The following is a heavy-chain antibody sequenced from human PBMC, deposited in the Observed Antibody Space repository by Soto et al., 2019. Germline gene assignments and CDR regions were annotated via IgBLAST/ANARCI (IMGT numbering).Heavy chain of an antibody. CDR3: VYYDFWSGFPNHGMDV. V-gene: IGHV3-30-3*01. D-gene: IGHD3-3*01. Sequence: GGSLRLSCAASGFTFSSYAMHWVRQAPGKGLEWVAVISYDGSNKYYADSVKGRFTISRDNSKNTLYLQMNSLRAEDTAVYYCVYYDFWSGFPNHGMDVWGQGTTVTASS. CDR1: GFTFSSYA. CDR2: ISYDGSNK. J-gene: IGHJ6*02.